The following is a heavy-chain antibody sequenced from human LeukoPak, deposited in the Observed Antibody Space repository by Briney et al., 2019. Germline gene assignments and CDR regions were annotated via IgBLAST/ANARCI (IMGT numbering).Heavy chain of an antibody. V-gene: IGHV3-21*01. CDR3: ARSRYDYIWGIDY. CDR2: ISSSSSYI. J-gene: IGHJ4*02. CDR1: GFTFSSYT. Sequence: GGSLRLSCAAPGFTFSSYTMNWVRQAPGKGLEWVSSISSSSSYIYYADSVKGRFTISRDNAKNSLYLQMNSLRADDTAVFYCARSRYDYIWGIDYWGQGTLVTISS. D-gene: IGHD3-16*01.